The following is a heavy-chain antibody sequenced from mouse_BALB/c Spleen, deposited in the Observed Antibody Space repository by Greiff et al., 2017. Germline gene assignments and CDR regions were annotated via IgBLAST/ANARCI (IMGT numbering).Heavy chain of an antibody. J-gene: IGHJ3*01. D-gene: IGHD2-4*01. Sequence: EVQLQQSGPGLVKPSQSLFLTCTVTGYSITSDYAWNWIRQFPGNKLEWMGYISYSGSTSYNPSLKSRISITRDTSKNQFFLQLNSVTTEDTATYYCARNYDYDGTWFAYWGQGTLVTVSA. V-gene: IGHV3-2*02. CDR1: GYSITSDYA. CDR2: ISYSGST. CDR3: ARNYDYDGTWFAY.